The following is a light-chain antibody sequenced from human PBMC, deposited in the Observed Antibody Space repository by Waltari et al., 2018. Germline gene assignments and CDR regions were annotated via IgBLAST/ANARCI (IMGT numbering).Light chain of an antibody. CDR2: VNS. CDR3: QSYDSSLSGRV. CDR1: SSNIRAGYD. V-gene: IGLV1-40*01. Sequence: QSVLTQPPSVSGAPGQRVTIPCTGSSSNIRAGYDVNWYQQLTGTAPKLPPRVNSNRPSGVPDRFSGSRSGTSASLAIAGLRPEDEADYYCQSYDSSLSGRVFGGGTKVTVL. J-gene: IGLJ2*01.